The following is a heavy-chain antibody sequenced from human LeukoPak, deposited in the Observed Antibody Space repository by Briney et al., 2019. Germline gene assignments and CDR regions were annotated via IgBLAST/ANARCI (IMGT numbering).Heavy chain of an antibody. CDR1: GGSFSGYY. CDR3: AGPGMGVDY. Sequence: SETLSLTCAVYGGSFSGYYWSWIRQPPGKGLEWIGEINHSGSTNYNPSLKSRVTISVDTSKNQFSLKLSSVTAADTAVYYCAGPGMGVDYWGQGTLVTVSS. J-gene: IGHJ4*02. CDR2: INHSGST. V-gene: IGHV4-34*01. D-gene: IGHD1-26*01.